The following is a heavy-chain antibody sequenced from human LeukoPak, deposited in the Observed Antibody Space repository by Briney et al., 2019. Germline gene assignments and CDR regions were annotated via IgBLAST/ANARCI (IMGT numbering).Heavy chain of an antibody. Sequence: SETLSLTCTVSGGSISRHYWSWIRQPPGKGLEWIGYIYYSGSTNYNPSLKSRVTISVDTSKNQFSLKLSSVTAADTAVYYCARLIAVAGTFDPWGQGTLVTFSS. CDR3: ARLIAVAGTFDP. CDR2: IYYSGST. D-gene: IGHD6-19*01. CDR1: GGSISRHY. J-gene: IGHJ5*02. V-gene: IGHV4-59*11.